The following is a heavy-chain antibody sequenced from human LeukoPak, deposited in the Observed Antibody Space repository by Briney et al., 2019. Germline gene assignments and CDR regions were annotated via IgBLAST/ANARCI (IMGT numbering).Heavy chain of an antibody. D-gene: IGHD3-16*01. V-gene: IGHV4-38-2*02. J-gene: IGHJ3*02. CDR3: ARGGGSLI. CDR1: GYSISSGYY. CDR2: INHSGST. Sequence: SETLSLTCTISGYSISSGYYWGWIRQPPGKGLEWIGEINHSGSTNYNPSLKSRVTISVDTSKNQFSLKLSSVTAADTAVYYCARGGGSLIWGQGTMVTVSS.